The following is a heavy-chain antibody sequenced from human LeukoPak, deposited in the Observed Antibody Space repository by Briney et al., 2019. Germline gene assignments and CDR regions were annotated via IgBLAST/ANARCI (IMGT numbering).Heavy chain of an antibody. CDR3: AAGCSGGSCYSLYYYGMDV. CDR1: GFTFTSSA. V-gene: IGHV1-58*01. D-gene: IGHD2-15*01. CDR2: IVVGSGNT. J-gene: IGHJ6*04. Sequence: SVKVSCKASGFTFTSSAVQWVRQARGQRLEWIGWIVVGSGNTNYAQKFQERVTITRDMSTSTAYMELSSLRSEDTAVYYCAAGCSGGSCYSLYYYGMDVWGKGTTVTVSS.